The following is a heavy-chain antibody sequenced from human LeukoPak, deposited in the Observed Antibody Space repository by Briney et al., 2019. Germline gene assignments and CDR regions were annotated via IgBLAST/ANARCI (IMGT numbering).Heavy chain of an antibody. D-gene: IGHD3-10*02. J-gene: IGHJ6*04. CDR2: ISSSGSTI. CDR1: GFTFSSYE. CDR3: AELGITMIGGA. V-gene: IGHV3-48*03. Sequence: PGGSLRLSCAASGFTFSSYEMNWVHQAPGKGLEWVSYISSSGSTIYYADSVKGRFTISKDNAKNSLCLQMNSLRAEDTAVYYCAELGITMIGGAWGKGTTVTISS.